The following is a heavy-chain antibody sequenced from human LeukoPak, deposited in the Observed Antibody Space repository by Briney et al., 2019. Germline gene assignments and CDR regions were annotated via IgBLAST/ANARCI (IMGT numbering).Heavy chain of an antibody. J-gene: IGHJ4*02. Sequence: PGGSLRLSCAASGFTFSSYWMSWVRQAPGKGLEWVANIKQDGSEKYYVDSVKGRFTISRDNAKNSLYLQMNSLRAEDTAVYYCARDKVVGATYFDYWGQGTLATVSS. D-gene: IGHD2-15*01. CDR3: ARDKVVGATYFDY. CDR2: IKQDGSEK. CDR1: GFTFSSYW. V-gene: IGHV3-7*01.